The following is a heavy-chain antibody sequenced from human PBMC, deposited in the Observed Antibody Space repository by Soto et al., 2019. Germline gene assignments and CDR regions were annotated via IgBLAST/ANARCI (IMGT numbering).Heavy chain of an antibody. CDR1: GFTFSSYS. D-gene: IGHD3-22*01. V-gene: IGHV3-21*01. CDR3: ARVAYYYDSSGAQYYYYGMDV. CDR2: ISSSSSYI. Sequence: GGSLRLSCAASGFTFSSYSMNWVRQAPGKGLEWVSSISSSSSYIYYADSVKGRFTISRDNAKNSLYLQMNSLRAEDTAVYYCARVAYYYDSSGAQYYYYGMDVWGHGTTVTVSS. J-gene: IGHJ6*02.